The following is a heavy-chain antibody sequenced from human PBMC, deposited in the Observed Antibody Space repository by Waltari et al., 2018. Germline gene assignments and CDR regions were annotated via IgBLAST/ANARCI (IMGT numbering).Heavy chain of an antibody. J-gene: IGHJ3*02. V-gene: IGHV1-69*12. CDR3: ARRKLGEAFDI. D-gene: IGHD3-16*01. Sequence: QVQLVQSGAEVKKPGSSVKVSCKASGDTFGSFAITWLRQAPGQGLEWVGGIIPIYGTPNYAQKFKDRVTFTADESTSTVFMELSSLRSEDTALYYCARRKLGEAFDIWGQGTMVTVSS. CDR2: IIPIYGTP. CDR1: GDTFGSFA.